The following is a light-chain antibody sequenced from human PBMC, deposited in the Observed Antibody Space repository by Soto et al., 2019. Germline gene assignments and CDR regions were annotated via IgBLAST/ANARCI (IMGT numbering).Light chain of an antibody. CDR3: SSYTISSTWV. V-gene: IGLV2-14*01. Sequence: QSALTQPASVSGSPGQSITISCTGTSNDVGIYNYVSWYQQHPGKAPKLMIYEVTNRPSGVSDRFSVSKSDNTDSLTISGLQAEDEADYYCSSYTISSTWVFGGGTKLTVL. J-gene: IGLJ3*02. CDR1: SNDVGIYNY. CDR2: EVT.